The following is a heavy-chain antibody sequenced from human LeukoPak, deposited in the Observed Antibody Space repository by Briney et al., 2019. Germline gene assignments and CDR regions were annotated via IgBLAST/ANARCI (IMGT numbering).Heavy chain of an antibody. CDR3: TAFLEWFRRDY. J-gene: IGHJ4*02. V-gene: IGHV3-23*01. Sequence: GGSLRLSCAASGFTFSSYAMSWVRQAPGKGLEWVSAISGSGGSTYYADSVKGRFTISRDNSKNTLYLQMNSLKTEDTAVYYCTAFLEWFRRDYWGQGTLVTVSS. D-gene: IGHD3-3*01. CDR2: ISGSGGST. CDR1: GFTFSSYA.